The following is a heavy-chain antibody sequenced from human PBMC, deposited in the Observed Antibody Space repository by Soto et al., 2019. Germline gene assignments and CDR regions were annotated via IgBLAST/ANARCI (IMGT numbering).Heavy chain of an antibody. V-gene: IGHV1-46*03. CDR3: ARPYCNSTACFGLYLDY. CDR1: GYPITGHY. CDR2: INPSTGST. J-gene: IGHJ4*02. D-gene: IGHD2-2*01. Sequence: GASVKVSCKASGYPITGHYMHWVRQARGRGPEWMGIINPSTGSTTYAQSFQGRVSMTRDTSASTVYLELSSLTSEDTAIYYCARPYCNSTACFGLYLDYWGQGTLVTVSS.